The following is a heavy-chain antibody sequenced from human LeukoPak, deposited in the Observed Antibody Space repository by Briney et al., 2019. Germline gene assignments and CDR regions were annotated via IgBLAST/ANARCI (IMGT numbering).Heavy chain of an antibody. V-gene: IGHV4-39*07. Sequence: SETLSLTCTVSGGSISSSSYYWGWIRQPPGKGLEWIGSIYYSGSTYYNPSLKSRVTISVDMSKNQFSLKLSSVTAADTAVYYCARETDTSGWYGPFDYWGQGTLVTVSS. CDR1: GGSISSSSYY. CDR2: IYYSGST. CDR3: ARETDTSGWYGPFDY. D-gene: IGHD6-19*01. J-gene: IGHJ4*02.